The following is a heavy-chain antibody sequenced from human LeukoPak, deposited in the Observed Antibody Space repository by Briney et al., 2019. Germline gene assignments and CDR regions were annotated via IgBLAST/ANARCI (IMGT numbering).Heavy chain of an antibody. CDR2: IKQDGSEK. Sequence: GGSLRLSCEASGFTFSSYSMNWVRQAPGKGLEWVANIKQDGSEKYYVDSVKGRFTISRDNAKNSLYLQMNSLRAEDTAVYYCARVYCSSTSCYGRYMDVWGKGTTVTVSS. D-gene: IGHD2-2*01. J-gene: IGHJ6*03. CDR3: ARVYCSSTSCYGRYMDV. CDR1: GFTFSSYS. V-gene: IGHV3-7*04.